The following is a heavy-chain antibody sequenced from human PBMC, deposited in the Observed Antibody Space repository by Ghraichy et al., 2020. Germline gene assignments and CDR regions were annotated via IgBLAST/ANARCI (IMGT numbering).Heavy chain of an antibody. CDR1: GFSLSNARMG. CDR3: ARISDSSSWYRRNYFDY. CDR2: IFSNDEK. D-gene: IGHD6-13*01. J-gene: IGHJ4*02. V-gene: IGHV2-26*01. Sequence: SGPTLVKPTETLTLTCTVSGFSLSNARMGVSWIRQPPGKALEWLAHIFSNDEKSYSTSLKSRLTISKDTSKSQVVLTMTNMDPVDTATYYCARISDSSSWYRRNYFDYWGQGTLVTVSS.